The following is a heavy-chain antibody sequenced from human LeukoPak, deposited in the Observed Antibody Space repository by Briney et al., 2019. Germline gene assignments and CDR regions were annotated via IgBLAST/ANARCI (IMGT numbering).Heavy chain of an antibody. CDR3: ARAHPDPFDY. Sequence: SETLSLTCTVSGGSISSYYWSWIRQPPGKGLEWIGYIYYSGSTNYNPSLKSRVTISVDTSKNQFSLKLSSVTAADTVVYYCARAHPDPFDYWGQGTLVTVSS. CDR2: IYYSGST. J-gene: IGHJ4*02. D-gene: IGHD1-14*01. V-gene: IGHV4-59*01. CDR1: GGSISSYY.